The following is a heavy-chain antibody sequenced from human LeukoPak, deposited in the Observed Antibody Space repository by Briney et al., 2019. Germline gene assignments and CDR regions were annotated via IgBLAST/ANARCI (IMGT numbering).Heavy chain of an antibody. Sequence: PGGSLRLSCTASEFTFGDYTMSWVRQAPGKGLEWVSFIRSKAYGGTTEYAASVKGRFTISRDDSKSIAYLQMNSLKTEDTAVYYCTPTYYDHVWAFDIWGQGTMVIVSS. J-gene: IGHJ3*02. CDR2: IRSKAYGGTT. D-gene: IGHD3-16*01. V-gene: IGHV3-49*04. CDR1: EFTFGDYT. CDR3: TPTYYDHVWAFDI.